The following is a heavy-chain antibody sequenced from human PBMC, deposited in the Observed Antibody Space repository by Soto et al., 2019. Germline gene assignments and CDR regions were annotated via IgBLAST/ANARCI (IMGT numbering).Heavy chain of an antibody. J-gene: IGHJ4*02. CDR2: IKQDGSEK. D-gene: IGHD5-12*01. Sequence: GGSLRLSCAASGFNFSSYWMSWVRKDPGKGLEWVANIKQDGSEKYYVDSVKGRFTISRDNAKNSLYLQMNSLRAEDTAVYYCATLDPIVATIGVDYWGQGTLVTVSS. CDR1: GFNFSSYW. V-gene: IGHV3-7*05. CDR3: ATLDPIVATIGVDY.